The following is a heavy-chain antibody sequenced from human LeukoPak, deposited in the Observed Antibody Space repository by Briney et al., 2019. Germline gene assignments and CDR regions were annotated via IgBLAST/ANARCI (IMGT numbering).Heavy chain of an antibody. Sequence: GGSLRLSCAASGFTFSSYGMHWVRQAPGKGLEWVAFIRYDGSNKYYADSVKGRFTISRDNSKNTVFLQMNSLRVEETAVYYCASSSWSYLAAALDIWGQGTMVTVSS. CDR2: IRYDGSNK. CDR3: ASSSWSYLAAALDI. CDR1: GFTFSSYG. D-gene: IGHD3-10*01. J-gene: IGHJ3*02. V-gene: IGHV3-30*02.